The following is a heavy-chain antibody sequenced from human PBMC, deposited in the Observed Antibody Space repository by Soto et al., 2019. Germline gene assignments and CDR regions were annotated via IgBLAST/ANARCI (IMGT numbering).Heavy chain of an antibody. J-gene: IGHJ5*02. CDR2: INPVNGDT. D-gene: IGHD1-20*01. CDR3: TSVTGYTDDTPLSWFDP. V-gene: IGHV1-3*01. Sequence: ASVKVSCKASGYGFTSYTMHWVRQAPGQRLEWMGWINPVNGDTRNSQNFQGRVTFTRDTSASTTYMELSSLRSEDTAVYYCTSVTGYTDDTPLSWFDPWGQGALVTXSS. CDR1: GYGFTSYT.